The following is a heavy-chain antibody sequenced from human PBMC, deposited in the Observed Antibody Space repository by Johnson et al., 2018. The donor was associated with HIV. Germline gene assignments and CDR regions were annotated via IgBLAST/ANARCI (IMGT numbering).Heavy chain of an antibody. CDR3: ARQHNYDSSGQGGGLDI. CDR2: IDWNGGRQ. CDR1: GFTFDDYG. Sequence: VQLVESGGGVVRPGGSLRLSCAASGFTFDDYGMSWVRQVPGKGLEWVSGIDWNGGRQGYVDSVKGRFTISRDNAKNSLYMEMNSLRAEDTAVYYCARQHNYDSSGQGGGLDIWGQGTMVTVSS. J-gene: IGHJ3*02. D-gene: IGHD3-22*01. V-gene: IGHV3-20*04.